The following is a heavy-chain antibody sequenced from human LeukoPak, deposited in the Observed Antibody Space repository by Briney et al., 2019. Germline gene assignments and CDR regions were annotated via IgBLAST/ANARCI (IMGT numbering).Heavy chain of an antibody. V-gene: IGHV3-30-3*01. D-gene: IGHD3-3*01. J-gene: IGHJ6*02. Sequence: GGSLRLSCAASGFTFSSYAMHWVRQAPDKGLEWVAVISYDGSNKYYADSVKGRFTISRDNSKNTLYLQMNSLGAEDTAVYYCARKYYDFWSGAFYYYYGMDVWGQGTTVTVSS. CDR1: GFTFSSYA. CDR2: ISYDGSNK. CDR3: ARKYYDFWSGAFYYYYGMDV.